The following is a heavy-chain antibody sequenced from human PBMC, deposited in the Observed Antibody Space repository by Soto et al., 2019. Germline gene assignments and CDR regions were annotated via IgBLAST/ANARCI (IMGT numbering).Heavy chain of an antibody. V-gene: IGHV4-34*01. J-gene: IGHJ6*02. CDR2: INHSGST. CDR3: ARAFHEDIVVVPAAVRTPYGMDV. D-gene: IGHD2-2*01. Sequence: SSETLSLTCAVYGGSFSGYYWSWIRQPPGKGLEWIGEINHSGSTNYNPSLKSRVTITVDTSKNQFSLKLSSVTAADTAVYYCARAFHEDIVVVPAAVRTPYGMDVWGQGTTVTVSS. CDR1: GGSFSGYY.